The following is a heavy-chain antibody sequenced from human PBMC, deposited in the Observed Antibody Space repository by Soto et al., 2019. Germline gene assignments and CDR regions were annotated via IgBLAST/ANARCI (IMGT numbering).Heavy chain of an antibody. D-gene: IGHD1-26*01. CDR2: ISSSSSYI. V-gene: IGHV3-21*01. CDR3: ARKKFSKGSSPYGMDV. J-gene: IGHJ6*02. Sequence: WGSLRLSCAASGFTFVSYSINCVRHSPFKWLEWVSSISSSSSYIYYADSVKGRFTISRDNAKNSLYLQMNSLRAEDTAVYYCARKKFSKGSSPYGMDVWGQGTTVTVSS. CDR1: GFTFVSYS.